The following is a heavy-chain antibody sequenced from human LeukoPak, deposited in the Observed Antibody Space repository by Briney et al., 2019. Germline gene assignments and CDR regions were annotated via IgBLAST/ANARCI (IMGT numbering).Heavy chain of an antibody. V-gene: IGHV4-59*08. Sequence: SETLSLTCTVSGGSIRGYFRSWIRQPPGKGLEWIGHIYSSGSTTYTPSLQGRVTISLDTSKNQFSLKLSSVTAADTAVYYRARHYDSGSYPLDFWGQGTLVTVSS. CDR3: ARHYDSGSYPLDF. CDR2: IYSSGST. CDR1: GGSIRGYF. D-gene: IGHD3-10*01. J-gene: IGHJ4*02.